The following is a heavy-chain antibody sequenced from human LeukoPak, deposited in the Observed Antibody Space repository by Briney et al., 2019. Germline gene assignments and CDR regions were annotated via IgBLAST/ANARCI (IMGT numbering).Heavy chain of an antibody. Sequence: SETLSLTCTVSGGSISFISSSTYYWGCIRQAPGKGLEWIGSLYYGENSHYNPSLKSRATLSVDTSNNHFSLKLTSVTAADAAVYFCARQLPTAAADTRGYFDYWGQGTVVTVSS. D-gene: IGHD6-25*01. CDR2: LYYGENS. CDR1: GGSISFISSSTYY. J-gene: IGHJ4*02. V-gene: IGHV4-39*01. CDR3: ARQLPTAAADTRGYFDY.